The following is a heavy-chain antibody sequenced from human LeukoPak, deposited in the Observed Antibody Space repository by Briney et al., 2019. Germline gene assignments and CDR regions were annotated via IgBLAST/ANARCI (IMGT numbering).Heavy chain of an antibody. CDR3: ARMELELRGGFDY. Sequence: GGSLRLSCAASGFTFSSYGMHWVRQAPGKGLEGVAVIWYDGSNKYYADSVKGRFTISRDNSKNTLYLQMNSLRAEDTAVYYCARMELELRGGFDYWGQGTLVTVSS. CDR2: IWYDGSNK. D-gene: IGHD1-7*01. V-gene: IGHV3-33*01. J-gene: IGHJ4*02. CDR1: GFTFSSYG.